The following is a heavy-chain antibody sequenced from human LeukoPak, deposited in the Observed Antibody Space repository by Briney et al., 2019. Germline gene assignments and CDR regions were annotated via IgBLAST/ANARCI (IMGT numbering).Heavy chain of an antibody. CDR3: ARDSGYSKGGFDY. Sequence: GGSLRLSCAASGFTFSSYAMSWVRQAPGKGLEWVSGISGSGDNTYYADSVKGRFTISRDNSKNTLYLQMNSLRAEDTAVYYCARDSGYSKGGFDYWGQGTLVTVSS. V-gene: IGHV3-23*01. CDR1: GFTFSSYA. J-gene: IGHJ4*02. D-gene: IGHD4-11*01. CDR2: ISGSGDNT.